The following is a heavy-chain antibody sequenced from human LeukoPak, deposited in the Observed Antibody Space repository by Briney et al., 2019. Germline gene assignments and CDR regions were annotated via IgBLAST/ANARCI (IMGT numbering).Heavy chain of an antibody. CDR3: ARDRYSSSSSNWFDP. Sequence: SGGSLGLSCAASGFTFSDYYMSWIRQAPGKGLEWVSYISSSGSTIYYADSVKGRFTISRDNAKNSLYLQMNSLRAEDTAVYYCARDRYSSSSSNWFDPWGQGTLVTVSS. D-gene: IGHD6-6*01. V-gene: IGHV3-11*01. CDR2: ISSSGSTI. CDR1: GFTFSDYY. J-gene: IGHJ5*02.